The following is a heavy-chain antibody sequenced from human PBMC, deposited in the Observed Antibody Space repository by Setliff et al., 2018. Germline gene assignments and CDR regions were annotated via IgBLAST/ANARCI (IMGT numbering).Heavy chain of an antibody. CDR2: ISPYNGNT. D-gene: IGHD3-22*01. Sequence: ASVKVSCKASGYTFNRYGINWLRQAPGQGLEWLGWISPYNGNTKYAQTVEDRISMTTDTSTRTSYMELSSLRSDDTAVYFCARSSDSGYYHQRDAFDIWGQGTRVTV. CDR3: ARSSDSGYYHQRDAFDI. CDR1: GYTFNRYG. J-gene: IGHJ3*02. V-gene: IGHV1-18*04.